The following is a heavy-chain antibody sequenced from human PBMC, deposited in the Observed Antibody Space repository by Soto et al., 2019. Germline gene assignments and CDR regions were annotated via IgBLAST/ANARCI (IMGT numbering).Heavy chain of an antibody. Sequence: PGGSLRLSCTASGFTFSSYGMNWVRQAPGKGLEWVSSISSSSSTIYYADSVRGRFTISRDNAKNSLYLQMNSLRDEDTAVYYCARDYTYGSGSYYDYYYGMDVWGQGTTVTVSS. J-gene: IGHJ6*02. CDR1: GFTFSSYG. CDR3: ARDYTYGSGSYYDYYYGMDV. CDR2: ISSSSSTI. D-gene: IGHD3-10*01. V-gene: IGHV3-48*02.